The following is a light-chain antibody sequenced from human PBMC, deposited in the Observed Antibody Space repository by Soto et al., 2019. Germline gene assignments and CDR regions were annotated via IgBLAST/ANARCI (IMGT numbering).Light chain of an antibody. CDR1: QGISNS. J-gene: IGKJ3*01. Sequence: IVINKSPSSXSARTADRVTIPCRASQGISNSLHWYQKKPGQGXRXXXYDASNLPSGVPSRFSGSGSAKDFNINIIIVQPEDVVTYYCQMANSAHYTVGAGTKVDI. V-gene: IGKV1-27*01. CDR3: QMANSAHYT. CDR2: DAS.